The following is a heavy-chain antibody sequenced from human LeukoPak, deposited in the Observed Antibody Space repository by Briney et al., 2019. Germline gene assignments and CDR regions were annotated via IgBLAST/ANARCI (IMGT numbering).Heavy chain of an antibody. CDR3: ARESGRGVWFDP. CDR2: INPNSGGT. V-gene: IGHV1-2*02. D-gene: IGHD6-25*01. CDR1: GYTFTGYY. Sequence: GASVKVSCKASGYTFTGYYMHWVRQAPGQGLEWMGWINPNSGGTNYAQKFQGRVTMTRDTSISTAYMELGRLRSDDTAVYYCARESGRGVWFDPWGQGTLVTVSS. J-gene: IGHJ5*02.